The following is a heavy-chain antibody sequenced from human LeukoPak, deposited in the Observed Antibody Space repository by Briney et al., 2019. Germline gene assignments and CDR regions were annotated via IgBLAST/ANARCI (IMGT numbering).Heavy chain of an antibody. V-gene: IGHV3-23*01. CDR2: ISGSGGST. J-gene: IGHJ4*02. CDR3: AKYYYDSSGYYYFDY. Sequence: GGSLRLSCAASGFTFSSYAMSWVRQAPGKGLEWVSAISGSGGSTYYADSVKGRFTISRDNSKNALYLQMNSLRAEDTAVYYCAKYYYDSSGYYYFDYWGQGTLVTVSS. CDR1: GFTFSSYA. D-gene: IGHD3-22*01.